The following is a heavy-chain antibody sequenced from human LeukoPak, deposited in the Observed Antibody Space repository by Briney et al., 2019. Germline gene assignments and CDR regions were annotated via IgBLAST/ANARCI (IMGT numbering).Heavy chain of an antibody. CDR2: IKEDGGDK. J-gene: IGHJ4*02. D-gene: IGHD2/OR15-2a*01. V-gene: IGHV3-7*01. CDR3: TTNPPFYNRDFDR. CDR1: KITFSSYW. Sequence: GGSLRLSCTSSKITFSSYWMTWVRHPPGKGLEWVASIKEDGGDKHYVDAVKGRFTISRDNAKKSLYLQMSSLRTEDTAVYYCTTNPPFYNRDFDRWGQGTLVTVSS.